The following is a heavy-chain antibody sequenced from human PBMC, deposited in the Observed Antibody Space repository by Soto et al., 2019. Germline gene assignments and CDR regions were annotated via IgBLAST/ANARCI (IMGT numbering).Heavy chain of an antibody. V-gene: IGHV5-51*01. D-gene: IGHD4-17*01. CDR3: ARHDTVTPYY. CDR2: IYPGDSDT. J-gene: IGHJ4*02. Sequence: GEALKISWEGSGYSVTSYWIGWVRQMPGKGLEWMGIIYPGDSDTRYSPSFQGQVTISADKSISTAYLQWSSLKASDTAMYYCARHDTVTPYYWGQGTLVTVSS. CDR1: GYSVTSYW.